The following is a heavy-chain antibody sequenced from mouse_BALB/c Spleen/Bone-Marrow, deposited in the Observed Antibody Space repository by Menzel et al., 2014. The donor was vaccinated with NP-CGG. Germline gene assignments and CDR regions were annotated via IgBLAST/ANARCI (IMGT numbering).Heavy chain of an antibody. J-gene: IGHJ3*01. CDR3: TREGAY. V-gene: IGHV1S81*02. CDR1: GYTFTSYY. CDR2: INHSNGYT. Sequence: GAELVKPGASVKLSCKASGYTFTSYYMYWVKQRPGQGLEWIGEINHSNGYTNFNEKFKSKATLTVDKSSSTAYMQLSSLTSEDSAVYYCTREGAYWGQGTLVTVSA.